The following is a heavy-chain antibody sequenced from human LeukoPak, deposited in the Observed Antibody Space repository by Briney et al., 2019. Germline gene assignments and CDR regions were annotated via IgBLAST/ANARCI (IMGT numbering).Heavy chain of an antibody. Sequence: ASVKVSCKASGYTFTSYDINWVRQATGQGLDWMGWMNPNSGNTGYAQKFQDRVTMTRNTSINTAYMELNSLSSDDTAVYYCAHDHGKGWFDPWGQGTLVTVSS. CDR1: GYTFTSYD. V-gene: IGHV1-8*01. J-gene: IGHJ5*02. CDR3: AHDHGKGWFDP. CDR2: MNPNSGNT. D-gene: IGHD1-14*01.